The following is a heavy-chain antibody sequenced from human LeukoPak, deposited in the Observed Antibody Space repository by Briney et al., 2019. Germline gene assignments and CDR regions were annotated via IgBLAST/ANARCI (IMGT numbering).Heavy chain of an antibody. Sequence: GGSLRLSCAAPGFPLSNYWMMWVRQAPGKRPEWVANINQGGSETNYMASVKGRFSISRDNAKTSLYLQMNSLRAEDTAVYYCAKDGPYSSGWSYYFDYWGQGTLVTVSS. J-gene: IGHJ4*02. CDR1: GFPLSNYW. D-gene: IGHD6-19*01. CDR3: AKDGPYSSGWSYYFDY. V-gene: IGHV3-7*03. CDR2: INQGGSET.